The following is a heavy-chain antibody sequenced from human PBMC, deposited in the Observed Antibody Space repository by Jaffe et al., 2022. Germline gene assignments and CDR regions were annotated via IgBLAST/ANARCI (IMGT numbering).Heavy chain of an antibody. D-gene: IGHD6-13*01. CDR1: GFTFSSYE. CDR3: AREDPYSSSWYGSWFDP. CDR2: ISSSGSTI. Sequence: EVQLVESGGGLVQPGGSLRLSCAASGFTFSSYEMNWVRQAPGKGLEWVSYISSSGSTIYYADSVKGRFTISRDNAKNSLYLQMNSLRAEDTAVYYCAREDPYSSSWYGSWFDPWGQGTLVTVSS. J-gene: IGHJ5*02. V-gene: IGHV3-48*03.